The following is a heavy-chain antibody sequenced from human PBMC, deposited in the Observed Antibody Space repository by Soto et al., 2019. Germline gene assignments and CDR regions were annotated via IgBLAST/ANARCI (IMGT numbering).Heavy chain of an antibody. Sequence: QVQLQQWGAGLLKPSETLSLTCAVYGGSFSGYYWSWIRQPPGKGLEWIGEINHSGSTNYNPSLTSRVTISVDTSKNQFSLKLSSVTAADTAVYYCARVWYYGSGSYYNGLYFDYWGQGTLVTVSS. CDR1: GGSFSGYY. V-gene: IGHV4-34*01. J-gene: IGHJ4*02. D-gene: IGHD3-10*01. CDR3: ARVWYYGSGSYYNGLYFDY. CDR2: INHSGST.